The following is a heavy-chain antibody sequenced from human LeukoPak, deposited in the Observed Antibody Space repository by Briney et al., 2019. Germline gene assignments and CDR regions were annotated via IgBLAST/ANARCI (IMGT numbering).Heavy chain of an antibody. CDR3: AKGIYGSGSYYYYGMDV. D-gene: IGHD3-10*01. Sequence: TGGSLRLSCAASGFTFSSYAMSWVRQAPGKGLEWVSAISGSGGSTYYADSVKGRFTISRDNSKNTLYLQMNSLRAEDTAVYYCAKGIYGSGSYYYYGMDVWGQGTTVTVSS. J-gene: IGHJ6*02. CDR2: ISGSGGST. CDR1: GFTFSSYA. V-gene: IGHV3-23*01.